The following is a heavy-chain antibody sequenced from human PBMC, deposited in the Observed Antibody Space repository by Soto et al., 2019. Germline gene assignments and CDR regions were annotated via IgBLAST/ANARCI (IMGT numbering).Heavy chain of an antibody. D-gene: IGHD2-15*01. CDR2: IYWDVDQ. CDR1: GFPLSTTGVG. CDR3: ARARLYFTGGSCTTWFEY. V-gene: IGHV2-5*02. J-gene: IGHJ4*02. Sequence: QITLKGSGPTLVKPTQTLTLTCTFSGFPLSTTGVGVGWIRQPAGKALEWLALIYWDVDQRYSPFLNSRLTITKDTSKNQVVLTMTNMDPADTPTYYCARARLYFTGGSCTTWFEYWGQGIRVSVSS.